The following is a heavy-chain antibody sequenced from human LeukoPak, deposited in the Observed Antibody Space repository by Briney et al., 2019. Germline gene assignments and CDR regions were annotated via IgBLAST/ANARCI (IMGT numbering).Heavy chain of an antibody. V-gene: IGHV5-51*01. D-gene: IGHD6-6*01. J-gene: IGHJ5*02. CDR3: ARLSLLAARKGRWFDP. CDR1: GYSFTSYW. CDR2: ICPGDSDT. Sequence: GESLKISCKGSGYSFTSYWIGWVRQMPGKGLEWMGIICPGDSDTRYSPSFQGQVTISADKSISTAYLQWSSLKASDTAMYYCARLSLLAARKGRWFDPWGQGTLVTVSS.